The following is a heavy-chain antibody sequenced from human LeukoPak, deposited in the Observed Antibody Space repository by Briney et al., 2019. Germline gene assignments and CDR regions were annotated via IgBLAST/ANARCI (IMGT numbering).Heavy chain of an antibody. CDR2: ICGRESST. CDR1: GFTFSNYA. Sequence: TRGSLRLSCAASGFTFSNYAMSCVRQAPGKGLEWVSAICGRESSTYYADSEKGRFNISRDNSKNTLYLQMNSLRAEDTAVYYCAKVHGGVAGLDTYFDYWGQGTLVTVSS. CDR3: AKVHGGVAGLDTYFDY. V-gene: IGHV3-23*01. J-gene: IGHJ4*02. D-gene: IGHD6-19*01.